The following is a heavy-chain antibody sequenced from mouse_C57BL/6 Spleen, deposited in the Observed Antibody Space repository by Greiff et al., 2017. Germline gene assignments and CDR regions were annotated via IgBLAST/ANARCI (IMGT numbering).Heavy chain of an antibody. D-gene: IGHD1-1*01. V-gene: IGHV1-47*01. Sequence: VQRVESGAELVKPGASVKMSCKASGYTFTTYPIEWMKQNHGKSLEWIGNFHPYNDDTKYNEKFKGKATLTVEKSSSTVYLELSRLTSDDSAVYYCARGGYYGSSSYWYFDVWGTGTTVTVSS. CDR3: ARGGYYGSSSYWYFDV. CDR2: FHPYNDDT. CDR1: GYTFTTYP. J-gene: IGHJ1*03.